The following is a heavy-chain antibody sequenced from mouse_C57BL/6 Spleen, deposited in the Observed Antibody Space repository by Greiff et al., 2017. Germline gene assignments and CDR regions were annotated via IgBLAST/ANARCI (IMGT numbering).Heavy chain of an antibody. CDR1: GYTFTSYW. D-gene: IGHD2-14*01. J-gene: IGHJ2*01. V-gene: IGHV1-53*01. Sequence: VQLQQPGTELVKPGASVKLSCKASGYTFTSYWMHWVKQRPGQSLEWIGNINPSNGGTNYNEKFKSKATLTVDKSSSTAYMRISSLTSEDSAVCYCARYVREHFDYWGQGTTLTVSS. CDR2: INPSNGGT. CDR3: ARYVREHFDY.